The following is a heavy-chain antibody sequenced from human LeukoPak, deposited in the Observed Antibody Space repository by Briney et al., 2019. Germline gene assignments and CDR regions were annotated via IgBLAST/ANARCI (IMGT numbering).Heavy chain of an antibody. CDR3: ARDRWSGYRTFDI. J-gene: IGHJ3*02. CDR2: IYTSGST. CDR1: GGSISSGSYY. Sequence: PSETLSLTCTVSGGSISSGSYYWSWIRQPAGKGLEWIGRIYTSGSTNYNPSLKSRVTISVDTSKNQFSLKLSSVTAADTAVYYCARDRWSGYRTFDIWGQGTMVTVSS. V-gene: IGHV4-61*02. D-gene: IGHD3-3*01.